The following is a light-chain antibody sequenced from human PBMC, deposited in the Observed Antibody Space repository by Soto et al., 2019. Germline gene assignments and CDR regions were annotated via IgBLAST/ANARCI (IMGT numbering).Light chain of an antibody. Sequence: AIQLTQSPSSLSASVGDRVTITCRSSQGISSAFAWYQQTPGKAPKVLIYDASSLESGVPSRFSGSGSGTDFTLTISSLQPEDFANYYCQQFNSYPQGTFGPGTKVDIK. V-gene: IGKV1-13*02. CDR2: DAS. CDR3: QQFNSYPQGT. CDR1: QGISSA. J-gene: IGKJ3*01.